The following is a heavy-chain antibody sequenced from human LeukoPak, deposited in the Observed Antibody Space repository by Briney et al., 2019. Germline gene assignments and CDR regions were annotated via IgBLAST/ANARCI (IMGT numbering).Heavy chain of an antibody. Sequence: GASVKVSCKASGYTFTSYYMHWVRQAPGQGLEWMGWINPNSGGTNYAQKFQGRVTMTRDTSISTAYMELSRLRSDDTAVYYCARGGLLWFGDPTQIFDYWGQGTLVTVSS. V-gene: IGHV1-2*02. CDR3: ARGGLLWFGDPTQIFDY. CDR1: GYTFTSYY. CDR2: INPNSGGT. J-gene: IGHJ4*02. D-gene: IGHD3-10*01.